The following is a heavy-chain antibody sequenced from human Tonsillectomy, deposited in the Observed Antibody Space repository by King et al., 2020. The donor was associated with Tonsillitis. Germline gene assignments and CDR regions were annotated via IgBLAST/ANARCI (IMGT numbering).Heavy chain of an antibody. D-gene: IGHD6-13*01. J-gene: IGHJ4*02. CDR1: GFTLDDYA. V-gene: IGHV3-9*01. Sequence: VQLVESGGGLVQPGRSLRLSCAASGFTLDDYAMHWVRQAPGKGWEGVSGSSWNSGNIGYADSVEGRFPIPRDNAENSLYLQMNSLRADDTALYYCAKDRGIAAAGGFDYWGQGTLVTVSS. CDR3: AKDRGIAAAGGFDY. CDR2: SSWNSGNI.